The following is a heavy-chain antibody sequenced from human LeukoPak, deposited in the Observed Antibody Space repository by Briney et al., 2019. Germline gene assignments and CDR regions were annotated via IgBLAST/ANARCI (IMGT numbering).Heavy chain of an antibody. Sequence: GASVKVSCKASGYTFTGYYMHWVRQAPGQGLEWMGWINPNSGGTNYAQKFQGRVTMTRDTSISTAYMELSRLRSDDTAVYYCARDPPCSGGSCYELLRWGQGTLVTVSS. CDR1: GYTFTGYY. V-gene: IGHV1-2*02. J-gene: IGHJ4*02. CDR3: ARDPPCSGGSCYELLR. CDR2: INPNSGGT. D-gene: IGHD2-15*01.